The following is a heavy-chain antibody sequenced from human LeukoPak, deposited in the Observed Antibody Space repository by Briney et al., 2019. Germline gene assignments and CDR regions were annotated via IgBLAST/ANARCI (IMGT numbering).Heavy chain of an antibody. Sequence: PSGTLSLTCAVSGGSISSSNWWSWVRQPPGKGLEWVGEIYHSGNTNYNPSLKSRVTILEDKSKNQFSLKLSSVTAADTAVYYCARGGSGWYYYYYYMDVWGKGTTVTVSS. J-gene: IGHJ6*03. D-gene: IGHD6-19*01. V-gene: IGHV4-4*02. CDR2: IYHSGNT. CDR1: GGSISSSNW. CDR3: ARGGSGWYYYYYYMDV.